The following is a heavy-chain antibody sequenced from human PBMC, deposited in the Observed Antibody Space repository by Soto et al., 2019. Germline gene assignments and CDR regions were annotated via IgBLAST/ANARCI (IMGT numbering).Heavy chain of an antibody. V-gene: IGHV1-18*01. J-gene: IGHJ5*02. Sequence: ASVKVSFKASGYTFSNYGISWVRQAPGQGLEWMGWISGYNGNTNYAQNFQGRVTMTADPSTRTAYMDLRSLISDDTAVYFCARKSSSSSWFDPWGQGTLVTVSS. CDR1: GYTFSNYG. D-gene: IGHD6-6*01. CDR2: ISGYNGNT. CDR3: ARKSSSSSWFDP.